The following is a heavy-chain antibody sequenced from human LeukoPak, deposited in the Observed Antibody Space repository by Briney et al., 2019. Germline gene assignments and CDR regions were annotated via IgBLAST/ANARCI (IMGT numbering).Heavy chain of an antibody. CDR3: ARARCSSTSCYVWFDP. CDR1: GGSISSHY. D-gene: IGHD2-2*01. J-gene: IGHJ5*02. CDR2: IYYSGST. Sequence: SEPLSLTCTVSGGSISSHYWSCIRQPPGKGLEWFGYIYYSGSTNYNPSLKSRVTISVDTSNNQFSLKLSSVTAADTAVYYCARARCSSTSCYVWFDPWGQGTLVTVSS. V-gene: IGHV4-59*11.